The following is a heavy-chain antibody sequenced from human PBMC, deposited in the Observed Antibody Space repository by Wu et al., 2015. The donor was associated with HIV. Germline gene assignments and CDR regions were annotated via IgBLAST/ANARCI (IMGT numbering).Heavy chain of an antibody. Sequence: QVQLVQSGAEVKKPGSSVKVSCKASGGTLSNYAINWVRQAPGKGLEWMGGIIPIFGTANYAQKFQGRVTITTDESTSTAYMELSSLRSEDTAVYYCAREVVAGTSRLVPTPWGQGPWSTVSS. CDR2: IIPIFGTA. CDR1: GGTLSNYA. J-gene: IGHJ5*02. CDR3: AREVVAGTSRLVPTP. D-gene: IGHD6-19*01. V-gene: IGHV1-69*05.